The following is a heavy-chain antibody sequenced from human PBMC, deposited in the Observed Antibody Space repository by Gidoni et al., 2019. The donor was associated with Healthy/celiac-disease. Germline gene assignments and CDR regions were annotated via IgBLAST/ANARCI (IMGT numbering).Heavy chain of an antibody. V-gene: IGHV4-39*01. CDR3: ARTIMITFGGVIHYFDY. J-gene: IGHJ4*02. CDR2: LYYSGST. D-gene: IGHD3-16*02. Sequence: QLQLQESGPGLVKPSETLSLTCTVSGGSIRSSSYYWGWIRQPPGKGLEWIGSLYYSGSTYYNPSLKIRVTISVDTSKNQFSLKLSSVTAADTAVYYCARTIMITFGGVIHYFDYWGQGTLVTVSS. CDR1: GGSIRSSSYY.